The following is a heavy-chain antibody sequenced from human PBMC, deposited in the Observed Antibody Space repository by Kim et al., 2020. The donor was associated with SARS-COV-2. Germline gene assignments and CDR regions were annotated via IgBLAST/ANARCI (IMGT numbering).Heavy chain of an antibody. J-gene: IGHJ4*02. CDR2: A. V-gene: IGHV1-69*01. CDR3: ARVPAGHYFDY. D-gene: IGHD2-15*01. Sequence: ANYAQKCQGRVTITADEFTSTAYMELSSLRSEDTAVYYCARVPAGHYFDYWGQGTLVTVSS.